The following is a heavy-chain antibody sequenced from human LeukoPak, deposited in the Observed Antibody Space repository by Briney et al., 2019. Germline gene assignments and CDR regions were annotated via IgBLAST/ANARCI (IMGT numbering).Heavy chain of an antibody. D-gene: IGHD1-26*01. CDR2: IYYSGST. J-gene: IGHJ6*02. CDR3: AREVGATISYYYGMDV. CDR1: GGSISSGGYY. Sequence: SETLSLTCTVSGGSISSGGYYWSWIRQHPGKGLEWIGYIYYSGSTYYNPSLKSRVTISVDTSKNQFSLKLSSVTAADTAVYYCAREVGATISYYYGMDVWGQGTTVTVSS. V-gene: IGHV4-31*03.